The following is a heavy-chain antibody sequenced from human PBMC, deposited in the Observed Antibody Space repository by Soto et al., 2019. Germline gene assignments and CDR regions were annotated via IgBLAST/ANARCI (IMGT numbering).Heavy chain of an antibody. J-gene: IGHJ4*02. CDR2: IYPGDSDT. CDR1: GYSFTSYW. CDR3: ARRIDIVGASGTFDY. Sequence: PGESLKISCKGSGYSFTSYWIGWVRQMPGKGLEWMGIIYPGDSDTRYSPSFQGQVTISADKSISTAYLQWSSLKASDTAMYYCARRIDIVGASGTFDYWGQGTLVTVSS. D-gene: IGHD1-26*01. V-gene: IGHV5-51*01.